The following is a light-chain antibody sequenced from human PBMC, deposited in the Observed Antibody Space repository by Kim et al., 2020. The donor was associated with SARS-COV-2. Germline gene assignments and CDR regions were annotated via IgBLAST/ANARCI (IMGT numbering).Light chain of an antibody. V-gene: IGKV1-39*01. Sequence: DIQMTQSPFSLSASVGDRVTITCRASQSISSYLNWYQQKPGKAPKLLIYAASSLQSGVPSRFSGSGSGTDFTLTISSLQPEDFATYYCQQSYSTPFTFGGGTKVDIE. CDR1: QSISSY. J-gene: IGKJ4*01. CDR2: AAS. CDR3: QQSYSTPFT.